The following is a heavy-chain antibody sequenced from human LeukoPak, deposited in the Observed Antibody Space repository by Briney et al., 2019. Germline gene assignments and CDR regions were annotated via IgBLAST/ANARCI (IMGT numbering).Heavy chain of an antibody. D-gene: IGHD6-19*01. V-gene: IGHV3-23*01. CDR3: AKDPAVAASYYFDY. CDR1: GFTFSSYA. Sequence: GGSLRLSCAASGFTFSSYAMSWVRQAPGEGLEWVSAISASGGSTYYADSVKGRFTISRDNSKNTLYLQMNSLRAEDTAVYYCAKDPAVAASYYFDYWGQGTLVTVSS. CDR2: ISASGGST. J-gene: IGHJ4*02.